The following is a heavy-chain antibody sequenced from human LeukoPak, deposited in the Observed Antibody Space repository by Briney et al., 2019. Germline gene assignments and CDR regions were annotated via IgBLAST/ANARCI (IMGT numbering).Heavy chain of an antibody. D-gene: IGHD2-15*01. Sequence: SSGTLSLTCAVSGGSISSSSWWSWVRPPPGKGLEWIGEVFHDGSPNYNPSFRGRVTILVDKSKNQFSLNLGSLTAADTAMYYCARDLLALGWAESFQHWGQGTLVTVSS. CDR3: ARDLLALGWAESFQH. J-gene: IGHJ1*01. CDR2: VFHDGSP. CDR1: GGSISSSSW. V-gene: IGHV4-4*02.